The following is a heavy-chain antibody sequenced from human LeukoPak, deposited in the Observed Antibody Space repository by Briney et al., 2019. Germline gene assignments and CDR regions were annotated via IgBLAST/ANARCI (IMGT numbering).Heavy chain of an antibody. D-gene: IGHD6-13*01. J-gene: IGHJ4*02. V-gene: IGHV1-46*01. CDR3: AREVGLSSSWLYYFDY. CDR2: INPSGGST. CDR1: GYTFTSYY. Sequence: ASVKVSCKASGYTFTSYYMHWVRQAPGQGLEWMGIINPSGGSTSYAQKFQGRVTMTRDMSTSTVYMELSSLRSEDTAVYYCAREVGLSSSWLYYFDYWGQGTLVTVSS.